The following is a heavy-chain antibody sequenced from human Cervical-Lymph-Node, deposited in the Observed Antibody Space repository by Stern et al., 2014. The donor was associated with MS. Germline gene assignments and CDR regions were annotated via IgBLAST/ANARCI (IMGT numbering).Heavy chain of an antibody. D-gene: IGHD3-9*01. CDR2: ISSSSSYI. Sequence: EVQLVESGGGLVKPGGSLRLSCAASGFTFSSYSMNWVRQAPGKGLEWVSSISSSSSYIYYADSVKGRFTISRDNAKNSLYLQMNSLRAEDTAVYYCAREEDSYDILTGYLSRYFDLWGRGTLVTVSS. V-gene: IGHV3-21*01. CDR1: GFTFSSYS. J-gene: IGHJ2*01. CDR3: AREEDSYDILTGYLSRYFDL.